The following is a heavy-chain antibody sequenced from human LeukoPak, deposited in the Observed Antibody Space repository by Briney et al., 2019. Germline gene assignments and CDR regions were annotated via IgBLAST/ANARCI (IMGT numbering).Heavy chain of an antibody. CDR3: ARHYDILTDTEPGFDL. CDR2: ISYDGSNK. D-gene: IGHD3-9*01. V-gene: IGHV3-30-3*01. CDR1: GFTFSSYA. Sequence: GGSLRLSCAASGFTFSSYAMHWVRQAPGKGLEWVAVISYDGSNKYYADSVKGRLTISRDNSKNTLYLQMNSLRAEDTAVYYCARHYDILTDTEPGFDLWGRGTLVTVSS. J-gene: IGHJ2*01.